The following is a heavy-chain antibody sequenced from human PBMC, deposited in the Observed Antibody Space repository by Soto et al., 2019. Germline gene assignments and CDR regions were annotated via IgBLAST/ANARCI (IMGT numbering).Heavy chain of an antibody. CDR3: ARDRGQPPNYYYYYMDV. Sequence: SVKVYCKASGGTFSSYTISWVRQAPGQGLEWMGRIIPILGIANYAQKFQGRVTITADKSTSTAYMELSSLRSEDTAVYYCARDRGQPPNYYYYYMDVWGKGTTVSVSS. V-gene: IGHV1-69*04. D-gene: IGHD1-26*01. J-gene: IGHJ6*03. CDR1: GGTFSSYT. CDR2: IIPILGIA.